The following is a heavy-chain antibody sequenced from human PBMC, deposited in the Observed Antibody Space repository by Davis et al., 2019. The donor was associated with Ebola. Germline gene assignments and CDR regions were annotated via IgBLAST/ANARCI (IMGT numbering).Heavy chain of an antibody. V-gene: IGHV3-74*01. CDR2: ITSDGSVT. J-gene: IGHJ3*01. CDR3: ARERASSGFYPNDAFDL. CDR1: GFTFSRYD. D-gene: IGHD3-22*01. Sequence: PGGSLRLSCVASGFTFSRYDMNWVRQAPGKGLVWVSRITSDGSVTTYADSVKGRFTISRDNAKNTFFLQMNSLRAEDTAVYYCARERASSGFYPNDAFDLWGQGTMVTVSS.